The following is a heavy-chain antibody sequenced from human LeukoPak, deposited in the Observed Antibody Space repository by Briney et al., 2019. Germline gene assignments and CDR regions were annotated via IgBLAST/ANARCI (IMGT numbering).Heavy chain of an antibody. CDR3: ARVQYYYGSGSQPHLVPDY. CDR2: INPNSGGT. D-gene: IGHD3-10*01. J-gene: IGHJ4*02. Sequence: ASVKVSCKASGYTFTGYYMHWVRQAPGQGLEWMGWINPNSGGTNYAQKFQGWVTMTRDTSISTAYMELSSLRSEDTAVYYCARVQYYYGSGSQPHLVPDYWGQGTLVTVSS. CDR1: GYTFTGYY. V-gene: IGHV1-2*04.